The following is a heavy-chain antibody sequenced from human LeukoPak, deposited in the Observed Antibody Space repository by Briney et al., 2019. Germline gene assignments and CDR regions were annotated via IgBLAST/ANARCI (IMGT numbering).Heavy chain of an antibody. CDR1: GYTFTSCY. CDR2: INPSGGST. CDR3: ARVNIRMKGLDY. V-gene: IGHV1-46*01. D-gene: IGHD3-16*01. Sequence: GASVKVSCKASGYTFTSCYMHWVRQAPGQGLEWMGIINPSGGSTSYAQKFQGRVTMTRDTSTSTVYMELSSLRSEDTAVYYCARVNIRMKGLDYWGQGTLVTVSS. J-gene: IGHJ4*02.